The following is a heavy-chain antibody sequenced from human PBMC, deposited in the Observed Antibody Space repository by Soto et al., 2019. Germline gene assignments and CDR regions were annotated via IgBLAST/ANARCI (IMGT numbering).Heavy chain of an antibody. D-gene: IGHD3-3*01. CDR2: IYTSGST. Sequence: QVQLQESGPGLVKPSETLSLTCTVSGGSISHYYWIWIRQPAGKGLEWMGRIYTSGSTNSNPSLESRVTMSVDTSQNHFSLRLISVTVADTAVYYCAREVVKGIFGSYGMDVGGQGNTVTVSS. J-gene: IGHJ6*02. CDR1: GGSISHYY. CDR3: AREVVKGIFGSYGMDV. V-gene: IGHV4-4*07.